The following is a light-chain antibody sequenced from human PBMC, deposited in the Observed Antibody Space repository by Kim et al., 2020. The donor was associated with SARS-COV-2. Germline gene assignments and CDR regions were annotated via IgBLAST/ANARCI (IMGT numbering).Light chain of an antibody. CDR3: AARDDSLSGRV. Sequence: GQTVTISCSGSSSNIGTNDVYWYQQLPQTAPKRLIHRSDQRPAGVPDRFSGSKSGTSGSLTISGLRSEDEADYYCAARDDSLSGRVFGGGTQLTVL. CDR1: SSNIGTND. V-gene: IGLV1-47*01. J-gene: IGLJ3*02. CDR2: RSD.